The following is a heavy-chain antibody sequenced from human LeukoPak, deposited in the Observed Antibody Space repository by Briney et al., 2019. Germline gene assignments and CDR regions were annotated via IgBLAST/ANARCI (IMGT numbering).Heavy chain of an antibody. CDR1: GGSFSNYY. J-gene: IGHJ3*02. V-gene: IGHV4-59*01. CDR3: ARTNKISETSFDI. D-gene: IGHD1/OR15-1a*01. CDR2: ILSSGST. Sequence: SETLSLTCTASGGSFSNYYWSWIRQPPGKGLEWIGYILSSGSTNYNPSVKSRVTISVDTFKNQSSLKLISVTTADTPVYYCARTNKISETSFDIWGQGTMVIVSS.